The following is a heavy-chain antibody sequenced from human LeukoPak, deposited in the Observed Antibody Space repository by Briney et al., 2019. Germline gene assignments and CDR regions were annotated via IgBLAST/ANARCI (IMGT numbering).Heavy chain of an antibody. V-gene: IGHV4-59*08. D-gene: IGHD3-22*01. CDR1: GGSISSYY. CDR3: ARLELPPNYYDSSGYYFDY. CDR2: IYYSGGT. Sequence: PSVTLSLTCTVSGGSISSYYWSWIRQPPGKGLEWIAYIYYSGGTNYNPSLKSRVTISVDTSKNQFSLKLSSVTAADTAVYYCARLELPPNYYDSSGYYFDYWGQGTLVTVSS. J-gene: IGHJ4*02.